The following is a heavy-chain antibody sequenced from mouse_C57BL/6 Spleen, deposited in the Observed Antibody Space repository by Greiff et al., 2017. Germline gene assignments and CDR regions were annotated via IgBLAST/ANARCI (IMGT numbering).Heavy chain of an antibody. CDR1: GYTFTDYY. CDR2: IYPGSGNT. J-gene: IGHJ3*01. D-gene: IGHD1-1*01. CDR3: ARDYGSSDGFAY. Sequence: QVQLQQSGAELVRPGASVKLSCKASGYTFTDYYINWVKQRPGQGLEWIARIYPGSGNTYYNEKFKGKATLTAEKSSSTAYMQLSSLTSEDSAVYFCARDYGSSDGFAYWGQGTLVTVSA. V-gene: IGHV1-76*01.